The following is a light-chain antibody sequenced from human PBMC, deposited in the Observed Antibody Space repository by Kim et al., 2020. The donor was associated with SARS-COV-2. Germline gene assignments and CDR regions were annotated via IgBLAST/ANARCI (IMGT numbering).Light chain of an antibody. CDR1: DLGHKY. CDR2: QDS. Sequence: VSPGQTANMPCSGHDLGHKYVSWYQQKPGQSPVLVIYQDSKRPSGIPERFSASNSGNTATLTISGTQTLDEADYYCQAWDTTTVLFGGGTKVTVL. J-gene: IGLJ2*01. V-gene: IGLV3-1*01. CDR3: QAWDTTTVL.